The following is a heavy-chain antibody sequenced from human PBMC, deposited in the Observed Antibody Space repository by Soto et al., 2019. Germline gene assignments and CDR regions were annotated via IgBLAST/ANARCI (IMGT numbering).Heavy chain of an antibody. Sequence: SETLSLTCAVSGGSIISSNWWSWVRQPPGKGLEWIGYIYYSGSTYYNPSLKSRVTISVDTSKNQFSLKLSSVTAADTAVYYCATDLRAIYDSSGYYPSDAFDIWGKGTMVTVS. CDR2: IYYSGST. J-gene: IGHJ3*02. CDR3: ATDLRAIYDSSGYYPSDAFDI. CDR1: GGSIISSNW. D-gene: IGHD3-22*01. V-gene: IGHV4-4*02.